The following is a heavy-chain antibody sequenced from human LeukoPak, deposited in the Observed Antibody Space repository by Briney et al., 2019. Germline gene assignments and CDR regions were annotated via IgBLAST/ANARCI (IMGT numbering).Heavy chain of an antibody. J-gene: IGHJ6*03. CDR1: GGTFSSYA. CDR2: IIPIFGTA. V-gene: IGHV1-69*05. CDR3: ARATESGYYYYYMDV. Sequence: SVNVSCQASGGTFSSYAISWVRQAPGQGLEWMGGIIPIFGTANYAQKFQGRVTITTDESTSTAYMELSSLRSEDTDVYYCARATESGYYYYYMDVWGKGTTVTVSS.